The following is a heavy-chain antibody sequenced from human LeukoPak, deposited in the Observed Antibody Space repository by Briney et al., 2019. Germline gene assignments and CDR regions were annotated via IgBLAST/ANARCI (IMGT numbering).Heavy chain of an antibody. V-gene: IGHV1-46*01. Sequence: GASVKVSCKASGYTFTSYYMHWVRQAPGQGLEWMGIINPSGGSTSYAQKFQGRVTMTRDTSTSTVYMELSSLRSEDTAVYYCARDPGCSGGSCYSNNTPGFGMDVWGQGTTVTVSS. J-gene: IGHJ6*02. CDR1: GYTFTSYY. CDR3: ARDPGCSGGSCYSNNTPGFGMDV. CDR2: INPSGGST. D-gene: IGHD2-15*01.